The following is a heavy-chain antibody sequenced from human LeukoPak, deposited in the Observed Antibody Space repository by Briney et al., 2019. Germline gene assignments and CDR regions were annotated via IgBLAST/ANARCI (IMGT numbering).Heavy chain of an antibody. D-gene: IGHD2-2*01. CDR1: GGSISSYY. CDR2: IYYSGST. Sequence: SETLSLTCTVSGGSISSYYWSWIRQPPGKGLEWIGYIYYSGSTNYNPSLKSRVTISVDTSKNQFSLKLSSVTAADTAVYYCAVSFQGSSTGWGQGTLATVSS. J-gene: IGHJ1*01. V-gene: IGHV4-59*08. CDR3: AVSFQGSSTG.